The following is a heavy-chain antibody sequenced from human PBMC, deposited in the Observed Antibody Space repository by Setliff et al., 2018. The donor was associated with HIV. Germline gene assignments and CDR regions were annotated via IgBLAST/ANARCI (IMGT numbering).Heavy chain of an antibody. CDR1: GGSISSSTYY. D-gene: IGHD1-26*01. CDR3: ARSYSGRGRWYFDV. J-gene: IGHJ2*01. Sequence: PSETLSLTCTVSGGSISSSTYYWGWIRQPPGKGLEWIGTIYSSGSTFYKASLKSRVIMSLDTAKNQFSLKLSSVTAADTALYYCARSYSGRGRWYFDVWGRGTLVTVSS. V-gene: IGHV4-39*07. CDR2: IYSSGST.